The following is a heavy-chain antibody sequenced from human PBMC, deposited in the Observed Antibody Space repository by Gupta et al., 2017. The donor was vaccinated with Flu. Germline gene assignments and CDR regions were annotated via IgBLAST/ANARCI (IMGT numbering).Heavy chain of an antibody. CDR1: GFSLSNAXXG. J-gene: IGHJ4*02. CDR2: IFSNDEK. CDR3: ARILWYYDSSGYYYFDY. V-gene: IGHV2-26*01. D-gene: IGHD3-22*01. Sequence: TXXXXGXXXVXPXETXXLXXXVSGFSLSNAXXGVSXXXXXPGKALEWLAHIFSNDEKSYSTSLKSRLTISKDTSKSQVVLTMTNMDPVDTATYYCARILWYYDSSGYYYFDYWGQGTLVTVSS.